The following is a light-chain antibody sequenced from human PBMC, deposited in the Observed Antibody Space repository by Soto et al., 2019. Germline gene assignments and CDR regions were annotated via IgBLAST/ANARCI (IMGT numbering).Light chain of an antibody. CDR3: QQLNSYPIT. CDR1: QSISSW. Sequence: DIQMTQSPSTLSASVGDRVTTTCRASQSISSWLAWYQQKPGKAPKLLIYKASSLESGVPSRFSGSGSGTEFTLTISSLQPEDFATYYCQQLNSYPITFGQGTRLEIK. J-gene: IGKJ5*01. CDR2: KAS. V-gene: IGKV1-5*03.